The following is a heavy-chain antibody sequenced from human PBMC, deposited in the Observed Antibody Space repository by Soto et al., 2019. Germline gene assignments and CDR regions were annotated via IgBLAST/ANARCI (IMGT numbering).Heavy chain of an antibody. CDR1: GGSFSAYY. CDR2: INHSGST. V-gene: IGHV4-34*01. Sequence: SETLSLTCAVYGGSFSAYYWSWIRQPPGKGLEWIGEINHSGSTNYNPSLKSRVTISVDTSKNQFSLKLSSVTAADTAVYYCARVPKDYVWGSYRYSGFDYWGQGTLVTVSS. D-gene: IGHD3-16*02. J-gene: IGHJ4*02. CDR3: ARVPKDYVWGSYRYSGFDY.